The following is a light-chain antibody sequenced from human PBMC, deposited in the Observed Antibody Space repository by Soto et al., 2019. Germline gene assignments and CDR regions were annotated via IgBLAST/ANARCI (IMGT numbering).Light chain of an antibody. J-gene: IGLJ1*01. CDR2: GSI. V-gene: IGLV1-40*01. CDR1: SSNIGAGCD. CDR3: QSYDSSLSGYV. Sequence: QSALTQPPSVSGAPGQRVTISCTGSSSNIGAGCDVHWYQQLPGTAPKLLIYGSIVRPSGVPDRFSGSKSGTSASLAITGLQAEDEADYYCQSYDSSLSGYVFGTGTKVTVL.